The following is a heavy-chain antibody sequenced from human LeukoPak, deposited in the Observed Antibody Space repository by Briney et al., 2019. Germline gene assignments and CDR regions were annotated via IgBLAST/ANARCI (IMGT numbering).Heavy chain of an antibody. D-gene: IGHD1-1*01. CDR1: GYTFTIYY. Sequence: GASVTVSFTASGYTFTIYYMHWVRQAPGQGLERVGIINPSGGSTTYAQKFQGRVTITRDTSTSTPYLQLSSLRSEDTAVYYCAKDKEALKNWDYWGQGTLVTVSS. CDR2: INPSGGST. J-gene: IGHJ4*02. V-gene: IGHV1-46*01. CDR3: AKDKEALKNWDY.